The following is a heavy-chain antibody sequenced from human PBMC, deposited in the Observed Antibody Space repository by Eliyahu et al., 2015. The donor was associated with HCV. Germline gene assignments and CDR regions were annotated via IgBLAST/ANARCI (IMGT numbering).Heavy chain of an antibody. J-gene: IGHJ4*02. CDR2: IKQDGSER. CDR3: TRDSPTVADY. D-gene: IGHD4-11*01. Sequence: EVQLVESGGGLVQPGGSLXXSCAAXGFTFSTXWXTWVRQAPGKGLEWVANIKQDGSERFYVDSVKGRFTISRDNANNSLYLQMNGLRVEDTAVYYCTRDSPTVADYWGQGTLVTVSS. CDR1: GFTFSTXW. V-gene: IGHV3-7*03.